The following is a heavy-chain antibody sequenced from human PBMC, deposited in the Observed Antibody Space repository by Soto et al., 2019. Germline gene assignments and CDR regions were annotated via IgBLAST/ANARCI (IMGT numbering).Heavy chain of an antibody. V-gene: IGHV1-18*04. J-gene: IGHJ5*01. CDR1: GYTSADFG. CDR3: VRDQKYFRVNGNWFDS. D-gene: IGHD2-2*01. Sequence: ASVKVSCKASGYTSADFGISWVRQAPGQGLEWMGWVSGNNGASNPAPKVQGRITMTLDTSTGVAYMALRSLRSDDTAIYYCVRDQKYFRVNGNWFDSWGQGTLVTVSS. CDR2: VSGNNGAS.